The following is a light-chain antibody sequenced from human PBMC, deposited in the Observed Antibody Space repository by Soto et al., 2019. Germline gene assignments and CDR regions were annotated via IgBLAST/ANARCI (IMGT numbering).Light chain of an antibody. CDR2: AAS. V-gene: IGKV1-8*01. Sequence: AIRMTQSPSSLSASTGDRVTITCRASQGISSYLAWYQQKPGKAPKLLIYAASTLQSGVPSRFSGSGSGTDCTLTIICLQSEDFATYYCQQYYSYPGTFGPGTKVDIK. CDR3: QQYYSYPGT. J-gene: IGKJ3*01. CDR1: QGISSY.